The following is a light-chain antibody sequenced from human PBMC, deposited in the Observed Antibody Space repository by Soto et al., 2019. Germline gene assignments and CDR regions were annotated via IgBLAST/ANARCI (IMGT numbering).Light chain of an antibody. CDR2: GAA. CDR3: QQYCSSPLT. CDR1: QSVSSSH. V-gene: IGKV3-20*01. J-gene: IGKJ4*01. Sequence: EIVLTQSPGTLSLSPGERATLACRASQSVSSSHLTWYQQKPVQAPRLLIFGAATRATGIPDRFSGSGSGTDFTLTISGLEPEDFAVYYCQQYCSSPLTFGGGTKVEI.